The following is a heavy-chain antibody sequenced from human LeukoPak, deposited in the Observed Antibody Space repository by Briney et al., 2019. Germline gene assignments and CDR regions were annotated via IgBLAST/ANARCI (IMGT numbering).Heavy chain of an antibody. Sequence: ASVKVSCKASGYTFTTYYVHWVRQAPGQGLEWMGYMRPTSGDSNFAQKFQDRVTMTWDTSISTAYLELSRLTSDDTAVYYCSTEDKYCTTTTCADYWGQGTLVTVSS. CDR1: GYTFTTYY. CDR2: MRPTSGDS. D-gene: IGHD2-2*01. V-gene: IGHV1-2*02. CDR3: STEDKYCTTTTCADY. J-gene: IGHJ4*02.